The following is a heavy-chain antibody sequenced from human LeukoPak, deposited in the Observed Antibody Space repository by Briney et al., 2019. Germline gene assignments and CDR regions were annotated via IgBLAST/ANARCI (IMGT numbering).Heavy chain of an antibody. CDR1: GFTFTGHY. CDR2: INANTGVT. J-gene: IGHJ3*02. CDR3: ARDITSSSENAFDI. Sequence: TSVKVSCKTSGFTFTGHYMHWLRQAPGQGLEWMGWINANTGVTHYAVKFQGRVTMTRDTSLSTAYMELTSLRSDDTAIYYCARDITSSSENAFDIWGQGTMLTVSS. D-gene: IGHD6-6*01. V-gene: IGHV1-2*02.